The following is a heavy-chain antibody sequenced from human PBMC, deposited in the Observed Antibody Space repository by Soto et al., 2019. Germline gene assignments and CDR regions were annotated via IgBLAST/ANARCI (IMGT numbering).Heavy chain of an antibody. CDR3: ARGPTDYGDFGRYYFYYYMDV. CDR1: GFTFSDHY. CDR2: TKHKVNTFTT. Sequence: EVQLVESGGGLVQPGGSLRLSCAASGFTFSDHYMDWVRQAPGKGLEWVCRTKHKVNTFTTEYAASVNGRFTISSDASKNSLYLQMNSLKTEDTAVYYCARGPTDYGDFGRYYFYYYMDVWGRGTTVTVSS. V-gene: IGHV3-72*01. D-gene: IGHD4-17*01. J-gene: IGHJ6*03.